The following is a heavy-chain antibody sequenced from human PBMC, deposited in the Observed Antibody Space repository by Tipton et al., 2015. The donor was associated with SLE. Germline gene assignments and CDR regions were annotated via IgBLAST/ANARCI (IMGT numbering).Heavy chain of an antibody. CDR2: IYHSGST. CDR1: GYSISSGYY. D-gene: IGHD6-19*01. Sequence: GLVKPSETLSLTCAVSGYSISSGYYWGWIRQPPGKGLEWIGSIYHSGSTYYNPSLKSRDTISVDTSKNQFSLKLSSVTAADTAVYYCARWLVVAEGPYYYYYGMDVWGQGTTATVSS. CDR3: ARWLVVAEGPYYYYYGMDV. V-gene: IGHV4-38-2*01. J-gene: IGHJ6*02.